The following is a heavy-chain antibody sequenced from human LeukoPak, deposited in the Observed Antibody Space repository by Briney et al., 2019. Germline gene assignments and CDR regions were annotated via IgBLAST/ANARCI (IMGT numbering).Heavy chain of an antibody. CDR3: ARLGLGSGWSYYYYMDV. CDR2: IYPGDSDT. Sequence: GESLKISCKGSGYSFTSYWIGWVRQMPGKGLEWMGIIYPGDSDTRYSPSFQGQVTISADKSISTAYLQWSSLKASDTAMYYCARLGLGSGWSYYYYMDVWGKGTTVTVSS. CDR1: GYSFTSYW. J-gene: IGHJ6*03. V-gene: IGHV5-51*01. D-gene: IGHD6-19*01.